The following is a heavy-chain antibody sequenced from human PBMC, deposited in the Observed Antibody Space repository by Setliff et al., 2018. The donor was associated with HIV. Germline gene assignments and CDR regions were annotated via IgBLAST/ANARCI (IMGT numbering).Heavy chain of an antibody. CDR2: IHYSGAT. CDR1: GGSISSHY. V-gene: IGHV4-59*08. J-gene: IGHJ6*03. CDR3: GNQAVVPADMDYYYYIDV. Sequence: ASETLSLTCTVSGGSISSHYWIWIRQPPGKGLEWIGYIHYSGATNYNPSLKSRVTISVDTSKNQFSLKLSSVTAADTAVYYCGNQAVVPADMDYYYYIDVWGKGTTVTVSS. D-gene: IGHD2-2*01.